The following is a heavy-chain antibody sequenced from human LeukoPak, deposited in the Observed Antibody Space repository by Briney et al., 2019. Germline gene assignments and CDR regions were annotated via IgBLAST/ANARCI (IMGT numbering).Heavy chain of an antibody. CDR3: ARQKEDYDILTGYYGFDY. CDR2: IYYSGST. D-gene: IGHD3-9*01. Sequence: SETLSLTCTVSGGSISSSSYYWGWIRQPPGKGLEWIGGIYYSGSTYYNPSLKSRVTISVDTSKNQFSLKLSSVTAADTAVYYCARQKEDYDILTGYYGFDYWGQGTLVTVSS. V-gene: IGHV4-39*01. CDR1: GGSISSSSYY. J-gene: IGHJ4*02.